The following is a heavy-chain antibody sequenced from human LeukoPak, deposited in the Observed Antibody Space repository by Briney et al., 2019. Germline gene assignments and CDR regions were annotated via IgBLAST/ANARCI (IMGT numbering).Heavy chain of an antibody. D-gene: IGHD6-6*01. V-gene: IGHV3-74*01. CDR3: VRSTAVLPFDY. CDR2: INPDGSST. CDR1: GFTLSDYW. J-gene: IGHJ4*02. Sequence: PGGSLRLSCAASGFTLSDYWMHWVRQGPGKGLVWVSRINPDGSSTNDADFVKGRFTIPRDNAKNTLNLQMNSLRAEDTAVYYCVRSTAVLPFDYWGQGIPVTVSS.